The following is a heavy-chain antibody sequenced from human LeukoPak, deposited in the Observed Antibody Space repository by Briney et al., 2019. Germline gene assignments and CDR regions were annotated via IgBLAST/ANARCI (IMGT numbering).Heavy chain of an antibody. CDR3: ARSPILYCSSTSCKAWFDP. CDR2: IIPILGIA. CDR1: GYTFTSYG. D-gene: IGHD2-2*01. Sequence: ASVKVSCKASGYTFTSYGISWVRQAPGQGLEWMGRIIPILGIANYAQKFQGRVTITADKSTSTAYMELSSLRSEDTAVYYCARSPILYCSSTSCKAWFDPWGQGTLVTVSS. J-gene: IGHJ5*02. V-gene: IGHV1-69*04.